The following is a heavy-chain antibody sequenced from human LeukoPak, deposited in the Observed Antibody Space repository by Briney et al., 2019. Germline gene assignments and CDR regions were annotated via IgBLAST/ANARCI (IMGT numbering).Heavy chain of an antibody. CDR3: ARVGLQKYCSGGSCYLDY. J-gene: IGHJ4*02. V-gene: IGHV3-7*01. Sequence: GGSLRLSCAASGFTFSSYWMSWVRQAPGKGLEWVANIKQDGSEKYYVDSVKGRFTISRDNAKNSLYLQMNSLRAEDTAVYYCARVGLQKYCSGGSCYLDYWGQGTLDTVSS. CDR2: IKQDGSEK. CDR1: GFTFSSYW. D-gene: IGHD2-15*01.